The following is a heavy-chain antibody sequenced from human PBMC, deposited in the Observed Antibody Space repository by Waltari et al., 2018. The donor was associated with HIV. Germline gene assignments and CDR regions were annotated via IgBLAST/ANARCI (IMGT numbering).Heavy chain of an antibody. D-gene: IGHD2-8*01. Sequence: QVQLQQWGAGLLKPSATLSLTCAVYGGSFSGYYWSWIRQPPGKGLEWIGEINHSGSTNYNPSLKSRVTISVDTSKNQFSLKLSSVTAADTAVYYCARRRYCTNGVCYGFDYWGQGTLVTVPS. CDR3: ARRRYCTNGVCYGFDY. V-gene: IGHV4-34*01. CDR2: INHSGST. CDR1: GGSFSGYY. J-gene: IGHJ4*02.